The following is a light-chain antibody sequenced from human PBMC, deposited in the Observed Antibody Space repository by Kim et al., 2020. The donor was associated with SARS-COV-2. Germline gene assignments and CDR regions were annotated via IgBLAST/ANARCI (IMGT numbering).Light chain of an antibody. CDR2: RAS. CDR1: QSVSNN. Sequence: SPGERATRSCRASQSVSNNLAWYQQKPGQTPRLLIYRASTRATGIPARFSGSGSETEFTLTINSLQSEDFAVYYCQQYNKWPSVTFGQGTKVDIK. J-gene: IGKJ1*01. V-gene: IGKV3-15*01. CDR3: QQYNKWPSVT.